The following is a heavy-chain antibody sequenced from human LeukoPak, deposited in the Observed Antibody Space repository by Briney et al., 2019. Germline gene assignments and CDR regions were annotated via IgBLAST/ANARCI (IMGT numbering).Heavy chain of an antibody. J-gene: IGHJ4*02. CDR1: GFTVSSNY. CDR2: IYSGGGT. V-gene: IGHV3-66*04. CDR3: ARPHIVVVTATRWGLDY. D-gene: IGHD2-21*02. Sequence: GGSLRLSCAASGFTVSSNYMSWVRQAPGKGLEWVSVIYSGGGTYYADSVKGRFTISRDNSKSTLYLQMNSLRTEDTAVYYCARPHIVVVTATRWGLDYWGQGALVTVSS.